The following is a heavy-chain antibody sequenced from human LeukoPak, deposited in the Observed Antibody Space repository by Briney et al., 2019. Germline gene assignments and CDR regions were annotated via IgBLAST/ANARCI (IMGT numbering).Heavy chain of an antibody. V-gene: IGHV4-59*08. J-gene: IGHJ4*02. D-gene: IGHD6-19*01. Sequence: SETLSLTCTVSGGSVSSYYWSWIRQPPGKGLEWIGYIYYRGGTNYNPSLKGRVTFSVDTSKNQFSLKLTSVTAADTAVYYCVRHKSVAGRPSAFDYWGRGTLGTVSS. CDR1: GGSVSSYY. CDR2: IYYRGGT. CDR3: VRHKSVAGRPSAFDY.